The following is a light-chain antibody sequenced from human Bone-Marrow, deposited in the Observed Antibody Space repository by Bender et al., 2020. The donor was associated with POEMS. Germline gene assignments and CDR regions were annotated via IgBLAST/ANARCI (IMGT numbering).Light chain of an antibody. CDR1: ALTKNY. Sequence: SYELTQPPSLSVSPGQTARITCSGDALTKNYVYWYRQRSGQAPALVMYEDTKRPSDIPVRFSGSNSGTLATLTISGVQVEDEADDYCSSTDSNEILVFGGGTKVTVL. CDR2: EDT. CDR3: SSTDSNEILV. V-gene: IGLV3-10*01. J-gene: IGLJ2*01.